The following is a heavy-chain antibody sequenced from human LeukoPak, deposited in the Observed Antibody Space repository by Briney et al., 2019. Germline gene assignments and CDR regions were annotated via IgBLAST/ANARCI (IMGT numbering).Heavy chain of an antibody. CDR2: VYPSAGTS. Sequence: ASVQVSSKASGYIFTSYYLYWVRQAPGQGREGLGVVYPSAGTSDHAQRLRARITLSDDTSSSTAYMELRSQKSEDTAIYFCVREYQEGYFDFWGQGTLVTVSS. V-gene: IGHV1-46*03. CDR1: GYIFTSYY. J-gene: IGHJ4*02. CDR3: VREYQEGYFDF.